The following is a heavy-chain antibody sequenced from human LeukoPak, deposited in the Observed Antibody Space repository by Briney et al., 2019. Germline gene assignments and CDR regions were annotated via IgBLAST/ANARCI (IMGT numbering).Heavy chain of an antibody. J-gene: IGHJ5*02. CDR3: ARVVRGAVTSNCFDP. V-gene: IGHV4-59*01. D-gene: IGHD4-17*01. CDR1: GGSINDYY. Sequence: PSETLSPTCTVSGGSINDYYWTWIRQAPGKGLEWIGYISNSGTTDYNPSLKSRVTMSVDTSNNEFSLRLTSVTAADTAMYYCARVVRGAVTSNCFDPWGQGTLVTVSS. CDR2: ISNSGTT.